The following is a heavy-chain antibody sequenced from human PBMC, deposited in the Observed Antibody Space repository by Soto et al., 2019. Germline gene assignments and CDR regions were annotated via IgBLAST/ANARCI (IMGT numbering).Heavy chain of an antibody. Sequence: QVQPVQTGAEVKKPGASVKVSCKAPRYIFTAYFMHWVRQAPGQGLEWMGWINPNNGATHYGLSFQGRVTLTRDTSISTAYMELSSLRSDDTAVYYCASHDPGARFDPWGQGILVIASS. J-gene: IGHJ5*02. CDR3: ASHDPGARFDP. CDR2: INPNNGAT. V-gene: IGHV1-2*02. CDR1: RYIFTAYF. D-gene: IGHD1-1*01.